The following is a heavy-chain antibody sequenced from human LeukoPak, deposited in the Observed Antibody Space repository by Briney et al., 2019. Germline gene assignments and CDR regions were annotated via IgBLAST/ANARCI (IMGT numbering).Heavy chain of an antibody. D-gene: IGHD1-26*01. Sequence: SQTLSLTCAISGDSVSSNSVTWNWIRQSPSRGLEWLGSTYYRSKWYNDYAVSVKSRITINPDTSKNQFSLQLNSVTPEDTAVYYCARGKWELLSHYWCFDLWGRGTLVTVSS. J-gene: IGHJ2*01. CDR3: ARGKWELLSHYWCFDL. CDR2: TYYRSKWYN. V-gene: IGHV6-1*01. CDR1: GDSVSSNSVT.